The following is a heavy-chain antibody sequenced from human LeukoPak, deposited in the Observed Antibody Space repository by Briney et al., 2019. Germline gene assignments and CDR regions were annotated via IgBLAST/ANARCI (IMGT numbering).Heavy chain of an antibody. V-gene: IGHV1-2*06. CDR3: ARAYMTTVTTFDY. CDR2: INPNSGGT. CDR1: GYTFTGYY. D-gene: IGHD4-17*01. Sequence: ASVKVSCKASGYTFTGYYMHRVRQAPGQGLEWMGRINPNSGGTNYAQKFQGRVTMTRDTSISTAYMELSRLRSDDTAVYYCARAYMTTVTTFDYWGQGTLVTVSS. J-gene: IGHJ4*02.